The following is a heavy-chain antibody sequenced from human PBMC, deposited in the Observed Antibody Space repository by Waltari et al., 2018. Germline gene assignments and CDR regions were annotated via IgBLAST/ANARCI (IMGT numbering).Heavy chain of an antibody. CDR2: IIPLFGTT. CDR1: GDTFRRYA. CDR3: ARSYYYDRRANYPSLGAFDS. V-gene: IGHV1-69*12. D-gene: IGHD3-22*01. Sequence: VQLVQSGAEVKQPGSSMKVSCKASGDTFRRYAISWVRQAPGQGLKWMGGIIPLFGTTNYAQKFQGRATMTADEPTSTAYVELRSLKSEDTAVYFCARSYYYDRRANYPSLGAFDSWGQGTLVTVAS. J-gene: IGHJ4*02.